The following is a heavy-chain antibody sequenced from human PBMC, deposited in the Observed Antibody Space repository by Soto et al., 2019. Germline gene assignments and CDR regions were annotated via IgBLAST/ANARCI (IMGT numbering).Heavy chain of an antibody. CDR1: GYVFLSYG. Sequence: QVQIVQSGPEVKKPGASVKVSCKTPGYVFLSYGISWVRQAPGHGLEGGGWISAYTGKADYAQKFQGRVTMTTETSTSTAFLELWSLRSDDTAVYYCARDQRYYGSGSYYSDNWGQGTLVTVSS. CDR2: ISAYTGKA. V-gene: IGHV1-18*04. J-gene: IGHJ4*02. CDR3: ARDQRYYGSGSYYSDN. D-gene: IGHD3-10*01.